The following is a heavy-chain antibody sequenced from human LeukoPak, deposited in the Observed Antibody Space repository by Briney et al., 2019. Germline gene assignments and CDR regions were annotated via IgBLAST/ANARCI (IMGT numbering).Heavy chain of an antibody. CDR2: IYSGGST. Sequence: GGSLRLSCAASGFTVGNNYMKWIRQAPGKGLEWVSLIYSGGSTYYADSVKGRFTISRDSSKNTLYLQVNSLRGEDTAVYYCARETVAGTWYFDNWGQGTLVTISS. J-gene: IGHJ4*02. CDR1: GFTVGNNY. V-gene: IGHV3-53*05. D-gene: IGHD6-13*01. CDR3: ARETVAGTWYFDN.